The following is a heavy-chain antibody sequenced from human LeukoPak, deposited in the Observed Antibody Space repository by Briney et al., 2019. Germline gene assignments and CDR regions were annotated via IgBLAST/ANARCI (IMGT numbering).Heavy chain of an antibody. J-gene: IGHJ5*02. CDR2: ISYDGSNK. D-gene: IGHD3-9*01. CDR1: GFTFSSYA. Sequence: GGSLRLSCAASGFTFSSYAMHWVRQAPGKGLEWVAVISYDGSNKYYADSVKGRFTIPRDNSKNTLYLQINSLRAEDTAVYYCARGGARLVLYRGFDPWGQGTLVTVSS. V-gene: IGHV3-30-3*01. CDR3: ARGGARLVLYRGFDP.